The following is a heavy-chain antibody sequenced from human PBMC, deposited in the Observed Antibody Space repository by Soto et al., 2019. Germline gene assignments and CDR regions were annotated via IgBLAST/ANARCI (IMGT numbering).Heavy chain of an antibody. Sequence: PVEPLNISCKGSGYSFACYWITWVHHKPGKGLLLMGRIDPSDSQTYYSPSFRGHVTISVTKSITTVFLQWSSLRASDTAMYYCARQIYDSDTGPNFQYYFDSWGQGNPVTVSS. CDR1: GYSFACYW. D-gene: IGHD3-22*01. V-gene: IGHV5-10-1*01. CDR2: IDPSDSQT. J-gene: IGHJ4*02. CDR3: ARQIYDSDTGPNFQYYFDS.